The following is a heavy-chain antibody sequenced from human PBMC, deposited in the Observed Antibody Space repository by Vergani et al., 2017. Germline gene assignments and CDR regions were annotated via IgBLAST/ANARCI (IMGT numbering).Heavy chain of an antibody. V-gene: IGHV4-34*01. D-gene: IGHD1-26*01. CDR3: ARGLRVGATRGIDY. CDR2: INHSGST. Sequence: QVQLQQWGAGLLKPSETLSLTCAVYGGSFSGYYWSWIRQPPGKGLEWIGEINHSGSTNYNPSLKSRVTISVDTSQNQFSLQVSSVTAADTAVYYCARGLRVGATRGIDYWGQGTLVTVSS. J-gene: IGHJ4*02. CDR1: GGSFSGYY.